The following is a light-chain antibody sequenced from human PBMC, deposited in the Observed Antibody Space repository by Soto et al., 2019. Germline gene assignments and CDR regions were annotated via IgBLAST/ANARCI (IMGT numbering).Light chain of an antibody. J-gene: IGLJ1*01. CDR1: SSDVGGYNS. Sequence: QSALTQPASVSGSPGQSITISCTGTSSDVGGYNSVSWYHQHPGKAPKVMIYDVSNRPSGVSNRFSGSKSGNTASLTISGLQAEDEADYYCSSYTSSSTYVFGNGTKLTVL. CDR2: DVS. V-gene: IGLV2-14*01. CDR3: SSYTSSSTYV.